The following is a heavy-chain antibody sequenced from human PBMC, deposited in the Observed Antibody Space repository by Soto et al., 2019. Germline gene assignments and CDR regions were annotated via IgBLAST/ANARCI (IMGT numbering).Heavy chain of an antibody. D-gene: IGHD3-3*01. CDR2: IVPIVGTA. V-gene: IGHV1-69*06. CDR1: GGTFSSYA. J-gene: IGHJ6*02. Sequence: SVKVSCKASGGTFSSYAISWVRQAPGQGLEWMGGIVPIVGTANYAQKFQGRVTITADKSTSTAYMELSSLRSEDTAVYYCAHHYGFWSRSTGSNTGYSGMDVWGQGTTVTGFS. CDR3: AHHYGFWSRSTGSNTGYSGMDV.